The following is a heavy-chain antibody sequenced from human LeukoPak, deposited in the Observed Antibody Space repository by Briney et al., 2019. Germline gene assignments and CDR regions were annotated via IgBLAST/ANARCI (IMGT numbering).Heavy chain of an antibody. CDR3: ARAPDSSGYFYELDY. J-gene: IGHJ4*02. CDR2: IYSGGST. V-gene: IGHV3-66*02. CDR1: GFTVSSNY. D-gene: IGHD3-22*01. Sequence: GGSLRLSCAASGFTVSSNYMSWVRQAPGKGLEWVSVIYSGGSTYYADSVKGRFTISRDNSKNTLYVQMNSLRAEDTAVYFCARAPDSSGYFYELDYWGQGTLVTVSS.